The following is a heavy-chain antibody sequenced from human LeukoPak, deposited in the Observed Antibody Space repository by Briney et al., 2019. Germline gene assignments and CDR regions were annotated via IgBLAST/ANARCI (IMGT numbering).Heavy chain of an antibody. CDR2: IYHSGST. CDR1: GGSISSSSYS. Sequence: SETLSLTCTVSGGSISSSSYSWSWIRQPPGKGLEWIGYIYHSGSTYYNPSLKSRVTISVDRSKNQFSLKLSSVTAADTAVYYCARERTAFDIWGQGTMVTVSS. CDR3: ARERTAFDI. V-gene: IGHV4-30-2*01. J-gene: IGHJ3*02.